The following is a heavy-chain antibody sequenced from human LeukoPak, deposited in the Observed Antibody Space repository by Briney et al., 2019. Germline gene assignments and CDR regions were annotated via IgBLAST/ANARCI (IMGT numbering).Heavy chain of an antibody. J-gene: IGHJ5*02. D-gene: IGHD3-10*01. CDR2: IYYSGST. V-gene: IGHV4-61*01. CDR1: GGSISSSSYY. CDR3: ARTSGSIWFDP. Sequence: PSETLSLTCTVSGGSISSSSYYWSWIRQPPGKGLEWIGYIYYSGSTNYNPSLKSRVTISVDTSKNQFSLKLSSVTAADTAVYYCARTSGSIWFDPWGQGTLVTVSS.